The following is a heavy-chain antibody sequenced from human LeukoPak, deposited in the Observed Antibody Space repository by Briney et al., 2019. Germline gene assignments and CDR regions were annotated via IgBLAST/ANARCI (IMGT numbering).Heavy chain of an antibody. V-gene: IGHV4-39*01. J-gene: IGHJ4*02. CDR2: IYYSGST. CDR1: GGSISSSSYY. D-gene: IGHD1-26*01. CDR3: ARREVGAHPFDY. Sequence: SETLSLTCTVSGGSISSSSYYWGWIRQPPGKGLEWIGSIYYSGSTYYNPSLKSRVTISVDTPKNQFSLKLSSVTAADTAVYYCARREVGAHPFDYWGQGTLVTVSS.